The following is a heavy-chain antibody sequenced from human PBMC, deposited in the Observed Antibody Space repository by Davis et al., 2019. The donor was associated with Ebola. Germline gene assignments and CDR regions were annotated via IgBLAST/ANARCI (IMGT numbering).Heavy chain of an antibody. V-gene: IGHV3-23*01. CDR1: GFTFSTYA. Sequence: GESLKISCAASGFTFSTYAMSWVRQAPGKGLEWVSAISGSGGSTYYADSVKGRFTISRDNSKNTLYLQMNSLRAEDTAVYYCARAEYSSSSWYFDLWGRGTLVTVSS. CDR2: ISGSGGST. J-gene: IGHJ2*01. CDR3: ARAEYSSSSWYFDL. D-gene: IGHD6-6*01.